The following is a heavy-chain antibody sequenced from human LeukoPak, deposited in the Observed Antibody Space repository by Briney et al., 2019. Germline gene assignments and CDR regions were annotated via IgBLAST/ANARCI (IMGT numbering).Heavy chain of an antibody. CDR1: GFTFSSYA. V-gene: IGHV3-30-3*01. CDR3: ARGRGSGSYTDY. D-gene: IGHD3-10*01. CDR2: ISYDGSNR. J-gene: IGHJ4*02. Sequence: TGGSLRLSCAASGFTFSSYAVHWVRQAPGKGLEWVAVISYDGSNRYYADSVKGRFTISRDNSKNTLYLQMNSLRAEDTAVYYCARGRGSGSYTDYWGQGTLVTVSS.